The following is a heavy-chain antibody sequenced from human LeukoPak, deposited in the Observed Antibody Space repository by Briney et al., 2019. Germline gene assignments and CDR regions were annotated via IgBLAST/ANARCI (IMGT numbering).Heavy chain of an antibody. D-gene: IGHD5-12*01. CDR1: GFTFSHYS. CDR3: AKVKGVATIRVAFDI. CDR2: ISGSGGST. J-gene: IGHJ3*02. Sequence: GGSLRLSCAASGFTFSHYSMDWVRQAPGKGLEWVSAISGSGGSTYYADSVKGRFTISRDNSKNTLYLQMNSLRAEDTAVYYCAKVKGVATIRVAFDIWGQGTMVTVSS. V-gene: IGHV3-23*01.